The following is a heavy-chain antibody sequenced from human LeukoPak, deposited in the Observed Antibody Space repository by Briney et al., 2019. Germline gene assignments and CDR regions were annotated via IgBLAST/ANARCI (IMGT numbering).Heavy chain of an antibody. CDR2: IFHSGST. Sequence: SETLSLTCTVSGDSIFSTTYYWGWIRQPPGKGLEWIGSIFHSGSTYYNPSLKSRVTISVDTSKNQLSLKLRSVTAADTAVYYCARLYQGKRPPDYWGQGTLVTVSS. CDR1: GDSIFSTTYY. CDR3: ARLYQGKRPPDY. J-gene: IGHJ4*02. V-gene: IGHV4-39*01. D-gene: IGHD6-25*01.